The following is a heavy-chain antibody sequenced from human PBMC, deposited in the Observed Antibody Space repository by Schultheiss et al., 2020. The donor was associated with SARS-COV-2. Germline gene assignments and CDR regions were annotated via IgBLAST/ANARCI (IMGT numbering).Heavy chain of an antibody. V-gene: IGHV3-15*07. CDR3: AKALNWATLLRTYGMDV. CDR1: GFTFSNAW. J-gene: IGHJ6*02. CDR2: IKSKTDGGTT. Sequence: GGSLRLSCAASGFTFSNAWMNWVRQAPGKGLEWVGRIKSKTDGGTTDYAAPVKGRFTISRDDSKNTLYLQMNSLKTEDTAVYYCAKALNWATLLRTYGMDVWGQGTTVTVSS. D-gene: IGHD1-26*01.